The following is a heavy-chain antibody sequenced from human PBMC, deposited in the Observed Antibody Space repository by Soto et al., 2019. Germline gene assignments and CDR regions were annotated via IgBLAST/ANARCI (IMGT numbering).Heavy chain of an antibody. J-gene: IGHJ5*02. D-gene: IGHD6-13*01. V-gene: IGHV1-18*01. CDR1: GYTFTSYG. CDR3: ARVGRIAAAGLNWFDP. CDR2: ISAYNGNI. Sequence: ASVKVSCKASGYTFTSYGISWVRQAPGQGLEWMGWISAYNGNINYAQKLQGRVTMTTDTSTSTAYMELRSLRSDDTAVYYCARVGRIAAAGLNWFDPWGQGTLVTVSS.